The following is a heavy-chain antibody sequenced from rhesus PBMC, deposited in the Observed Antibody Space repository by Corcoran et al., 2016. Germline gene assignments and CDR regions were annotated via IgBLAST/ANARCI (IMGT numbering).Heavy chain of an antibody. CDR3: AKALSIAGTYFDY. J-gene: IGHJ4*01. CDR2: FSNGGDST. Sequence: EVQLVESGGGLVQPGGSLRLSCAASGFTFSSYGMSWVRQAPGKGLEWVSYFSNGGDSTYSADSVKGRFTISRYNSKNTLSLQMNSLRAEDTAVYYCAKALSIAGTYFDYWGQGVLVTVSS. CDR1: GFTFSSYG. V-gene: IGHV3S5*01. D-gene: IGHD1-14*01.